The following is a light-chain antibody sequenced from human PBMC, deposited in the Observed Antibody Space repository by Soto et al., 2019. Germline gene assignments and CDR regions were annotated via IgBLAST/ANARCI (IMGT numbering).Light chain of an antibody. CDR2: DAF. V-gene: IGKV3-11*01. J-gene: IGKJ1*01. CDR1: QSVNRY. CDR3: QKRSNWPPWT. Sequence: EIVLTQSPATLSLSPGERATLSCRASQSVNRYLAWYQHRPGQAPRLLIYDAFNRATGVPDRFTGSGSGTDFTLTISRLEPEDSAVYYCQKRSNWPPWTFGQGTKVDIK.